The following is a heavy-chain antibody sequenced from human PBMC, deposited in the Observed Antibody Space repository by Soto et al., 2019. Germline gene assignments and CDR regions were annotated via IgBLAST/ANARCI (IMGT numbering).Heavy chain of an antibody. D-gene: IGHD6-13*01. V-gene: IGHV4-31*03. J-gene: IGHJ4*02. CDR2: IYYSGST. CDR3: ARDHPAGIAAPN. Sequence: SETLSLTCTVSGGSISSGGYYWSWIRQHPGKGLEWIGYIYYSGSTYYNPSLKSRVTISVDTPKNQFSLKLSSVTAADTAVYYCARDHPAGIAAPNWGQGTLVTVSS. CDR1: GGSISSGGYY.